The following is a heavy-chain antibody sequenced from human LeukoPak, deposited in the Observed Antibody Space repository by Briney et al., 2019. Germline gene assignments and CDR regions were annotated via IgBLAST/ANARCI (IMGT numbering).Heavy chain of an antibody. J-gene: IGHJ4*02. CDR3: ARLATSRLRGVY. CDR1: GGSISSYY. Sequence: SETLSLTCTVSGGSISSYYWSWIRQPPGKGLEWIGYIYYSGGTYYNPSLKSRVTISVDTSKNQFSLKLSSVTAADTAVYYCARLATSRLRGVYWGQGTLVTVSS. CDR2: IYYSGGT. D-gene: IGHD3-9*01. V-gene: IGHV4-59*04.